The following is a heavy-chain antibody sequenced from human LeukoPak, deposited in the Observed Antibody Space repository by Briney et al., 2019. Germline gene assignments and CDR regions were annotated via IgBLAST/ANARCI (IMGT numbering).Heavy chain of an antibody. D-gene: IGHD1-20*01. V-gene: IGHV3-7*01. CDR2: IKQDGSEK. CDR3: ARLLVYNSGGEAFDH. J-gene: IGHJ4*02. CDR1: GFTFSRYW. Sequence: GGSLRLSCAASGFTFSRYWMSWVRKAPGKGLEGVANIKQDGSEKYYVDSVKGRFTIARDNAKNSLYLQMNSLRAEDTAVYYCARLLVYNSGGEAFDHWGQGTLVTVSS.